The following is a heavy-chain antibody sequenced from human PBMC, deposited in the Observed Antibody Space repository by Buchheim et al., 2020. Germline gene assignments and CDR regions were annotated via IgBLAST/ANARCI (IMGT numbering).Heavy chain of an antibody. CDR3: AKGRAISSSSGYGLFDY. V-gene: IGHV3-23*01. D-gene: IGHD3-22*01. CDR1: GFTFSSYA. Sequence: EVQLLESGGGLVQPGGSLRLSCAASGFTFSSYAMSWVRQAPGKGLEWVSAISGSGGRTYYADSVKGRFTISRDNSKNTLYLQMNSLRAEDTAVYYCAKGRAISSSSGYGLFDYWGQGTL. J-gene: IGHJ4*02. CDR2: ISGSGGRT.